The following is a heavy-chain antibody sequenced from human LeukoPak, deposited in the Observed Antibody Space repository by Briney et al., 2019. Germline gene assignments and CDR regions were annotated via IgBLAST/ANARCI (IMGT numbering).Heavy chain of an antibody. D-gene: IGHD3-10*01. CDR3: ASQTKYYYGSGSYWGAFDI. CDR2: INWDGGST. V-gene: IGHV3-20*04. Sequence: RPGGSLRLSCAASGFTFDDYGMSWVRQAPGKGLEWVSGINWDGGSTGYADSVKGRFTISRDNAKNSLYLQMNSLRTDDTALYYCASQTKYYYGSGSYWGAFDIWGQGTMVTVSS. J-gene: IGHJ3*02. CDR1: GFTFDDYG.